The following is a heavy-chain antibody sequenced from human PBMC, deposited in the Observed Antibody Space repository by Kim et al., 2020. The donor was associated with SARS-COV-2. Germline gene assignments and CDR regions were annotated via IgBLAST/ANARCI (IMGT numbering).Heavy chain of an antibody. D-gene: IGHD4-17*01. V-gene: IGHV4-38-2*02. J-gene: IGHJ4*02. Sequence: SETLSLTCTVSGYSISSGYYWGWIRQPPGKGLEWIGSIYHSGSTYYNPSLKSRVTISVDTSKNQFSLKLSSVTAADTAVYYCARDTGDYPIDYWGQGTLVTVSS. CDR2: IYHSGST. CDR1: GYSISSGYY. CDR3: ARDTGDYPIDY.